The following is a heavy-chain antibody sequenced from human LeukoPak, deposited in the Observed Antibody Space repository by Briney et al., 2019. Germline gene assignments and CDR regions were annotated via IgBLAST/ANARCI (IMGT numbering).Heavy chain of an antibody. D-gene: IGHD5/OR15-5a*01. CDR3: AKGNPFYDY. Sequence: SETLSLTCTVSGGSISSNNYCWGWIRQPPGKGLEWIGNIYTSGSTYYNPSLKSRVIISLDTSENQFSLTLSSVTAADTAVYYCAKGNPFYDYWGQGTLVTVSS. V-gene: IGHV4-39*07. J-gene: IGHJ4*02. CDR1: GGSISSNNYC. CDR2: IYTSGST.